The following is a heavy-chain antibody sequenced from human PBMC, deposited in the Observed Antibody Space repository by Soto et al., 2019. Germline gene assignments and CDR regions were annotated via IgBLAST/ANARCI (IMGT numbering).Heavy chain of an antibody. CDR1: GYTFTSYG. CDR2: ISAYNGNT. CDR3: ARVLRSSIAARRGGWFDP. V-gene: IGHV1-18*01. Sequence: GASVKVSCKASGYTFTSYGISWVRQAPGQGLEWMGWISAYNGNTNYARKLQGRVTMTTDTSTSTAYMELRSLRSDDTAVYYCARVLRSSIAARRGGWFDPWGQGTLVTSPQ. J-gene: IGHJ5*02. D-gene: IGHD6-6*01.